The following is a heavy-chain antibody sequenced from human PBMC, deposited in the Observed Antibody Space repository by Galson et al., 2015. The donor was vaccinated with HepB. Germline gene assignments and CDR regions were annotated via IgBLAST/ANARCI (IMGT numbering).Heavy chain of an antibody. J-gene: IGHJ4*02. CDR1: GFTFSSYA. CDR2: ISGSGGST. Sequence: SLRPSCAASGFTFSSYAMSWVRQAPGKGLEWVSAISGSGGSTYYADSVKGRFTISRDNSKNTLYLQMNSLRAEDTAVYYCAVVVIATGLYWGQGTLVTVSS. D-gene: IGHD2-21*01. V-gene: IGHV3-23*01. CDR3: AVVVIATGLY.